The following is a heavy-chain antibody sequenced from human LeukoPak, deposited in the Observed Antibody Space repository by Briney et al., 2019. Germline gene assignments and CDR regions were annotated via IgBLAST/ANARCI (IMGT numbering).Heavy chain of an antibody. V-gene: IGHV1-18*01. Sequence: ASVKVSCKASGYTFTSYGISWVRQAPGQGLEWMGWISAYNGNTNYAQKLQGRVIMTTDTSTSTAYMELRSLRSDDTAVYYCARDPGLAYCGGDCVNPLDYWGQGTLVTVSS. CDR1: GYTFTSYG. CDR3: ARDPGLAYCGGDCVNPLDY. D-gene: IGHD2-21*02. CDR2: ISAYNGNT. J-gene: IGHJ4*02.